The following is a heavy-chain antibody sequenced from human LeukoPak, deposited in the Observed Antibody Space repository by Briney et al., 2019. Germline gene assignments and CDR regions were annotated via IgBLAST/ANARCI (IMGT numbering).Heavy chain of an antibody. Sequence: SETLSLTCTVSGGSISSSGYYWGWIRQPPGKGLEWIGSIYYSGSTYYNPSLKSRVTISVDTSKNQFSLKLSSVTAADTAVYYCARDIVVVVAATLNWFDPWGQGTLVTVSS. CDR2: IYYSGST. D-gene: IGHD2-15*01. CDR3: ARDIVVVVAATLNWFDP. J-gene: IGHJ5*02. V-gene: IGHV4-39*07. CDR1: GGSISSSGYY.